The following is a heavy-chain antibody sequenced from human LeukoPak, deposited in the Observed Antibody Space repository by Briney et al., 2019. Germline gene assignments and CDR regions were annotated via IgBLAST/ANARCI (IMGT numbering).Heavy chain of an antibody. CDR1: GGSISSSSYY. J-gene: IGHJ1*01. D-gene: IGHD4-17*01. V-gene: IGHV4-39*07. CDR3: ARVQSRGDPQYFQH. CDR2: IYYSGST. Sequence: SETLSLTCTVSGGSISSSSYYWGWIRQPPGKGLEWIGSIYYSGSTYYNPSLKSRVTITVDTSKNQFSLKLSSVTAADTAVYYCARVQSRGDPQYFQHWGQGTLVTVSS.